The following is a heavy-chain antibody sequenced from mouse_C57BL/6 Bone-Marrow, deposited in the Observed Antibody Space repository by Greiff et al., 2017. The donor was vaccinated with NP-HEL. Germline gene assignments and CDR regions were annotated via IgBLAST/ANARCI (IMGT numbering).Heavy chain of an antibody. CDR3: ARATISDGYYSWFAY. CDR1: GYTFTSYW. J-gene: IGHJ3*01. D-gene: IGHD2-3*01. V-gene: IGHV1-53*01. Sequence: QVQLQQPGTELVKPGASVKLSCKASGYTFTSYWMHWVKQRPGQGLEWIGNINPSNGGTNYNEKFKSKATLTVDKSSSTAYLQLSSLTSEDSAVYYCARATISDGYYSWFAYWGQGTLVTVSA. CDR2: INPSNGGT.